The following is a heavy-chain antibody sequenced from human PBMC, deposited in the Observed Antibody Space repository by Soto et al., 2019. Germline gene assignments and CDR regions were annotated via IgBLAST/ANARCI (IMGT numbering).Heavy chain of an antibody. CDR1: GYTLTELS. J-gene: IGHJ5*02. D-gene: IGHD6-13*01. CDR3: ATWADRSPSFPGAAGTPPNWFDP. Sequence: QVQLVQSGAEVKKPGASVKVSCKVSGYTLTELSMHWVRQAPGKGLEWMGGFVPEVGERIYAQKFQGRVTRPEDTPTDTAYRERSSLSSDDTAVYYCATWADRSPSFPGAAGTPPNWFDPWGQGTLVTVAS. CDR2: FVPEVGER. V-gene: IGHV1-24*01.